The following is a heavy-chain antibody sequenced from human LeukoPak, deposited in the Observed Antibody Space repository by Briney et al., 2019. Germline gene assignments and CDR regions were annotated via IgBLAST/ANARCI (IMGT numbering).Heavy chain of an antibody. J-gene: IGHJ4*02. CDR3: AREGMWLAY. CDR1: GGSFSGYY. V-gene: IGHV4-34*01. CDR2: INHSGST. D-gene: IGHD6-19*01. Sequence: SETLSLTCAVYGGSFSGYYWSWIRQPPGKGLEWIGEINHSGSTNYNPSLKSRVTISVGTSKNQFSLKLSSVTAADTAVYYCAREGMWLAYWGQGTLVTVSS.